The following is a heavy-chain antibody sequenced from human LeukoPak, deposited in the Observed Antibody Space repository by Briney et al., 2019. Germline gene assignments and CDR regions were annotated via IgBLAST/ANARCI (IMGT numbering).Heavy chain of an antibody. D-gene: IGHD5-18*01. J-gene: IGHJ4*02. Sequence: GGSLRLSCAASGFTFSSYSMNWVRQAPGKGLEWVSSISSSSSYIYYADSVKGRFTISRDNAKNSLYLQMNSLRAEDTAVYYCARDRGYSYGYFGYWGQGTLVTVSS. V-gene: IGHV3-21*01. CDR1: GFTFSSYS. CDR2: ISSSSSYI. CDR3: ARDRGYSYGYFGY.